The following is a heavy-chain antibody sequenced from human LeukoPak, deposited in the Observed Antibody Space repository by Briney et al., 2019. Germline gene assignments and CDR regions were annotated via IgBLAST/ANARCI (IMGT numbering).Heavy chain of an antibody. D-gene: IGHD2-15*01. J-gene: IGHJ6*02. V-gene: IGHV4-34*01. Sequence: SETLSLTCADYGGSFSGYYWSWIRQPPGKGLEWIGEINHSGSTNYNPSLKSRVTISVDTSKNQFSLKLSSVTAADTAVYYCARARCSGGSCYLRNYYGMDVWGQGTTVTVSS. CDR3: ARARCSGGSCYLRNYYGMDV. CDR1: GGSFSGYY. CDR2: INHSGST.